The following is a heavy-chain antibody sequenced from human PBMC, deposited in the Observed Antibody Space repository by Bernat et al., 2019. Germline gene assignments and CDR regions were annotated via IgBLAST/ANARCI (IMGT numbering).Heavy chain of an antibody. J-gene: IGHJ4*02. Sequence: VQLVESGGGLVQPGGSLRLSCAASGFTFSSYWMSWVRQAPGKGLEWVAVIWYDGSNKYYADSVKGRFTISRDNSKNTLYLQMNSLRAEDTAVYYCARGPQAGPFDYWGQGTLVTVSS. CDR3: ARGPQAGPFDY. V-gene: IGHV3-33*08. CDR2: IWYDGSNK. CDR1: GFTFSSYW. D-gene: IGHD6-19*01.